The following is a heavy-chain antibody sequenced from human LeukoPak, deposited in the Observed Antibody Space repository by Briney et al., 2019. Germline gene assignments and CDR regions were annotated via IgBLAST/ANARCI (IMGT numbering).Heavy chain of an antibody. Sequence: PSETLSLTCTVSGGSISSYYWSWIRQPPGKGLERIGYIYYSGSTNYNPSLKSRVTISVDTSKNQFSLKLSSVTAADTAVYYCARGRYSSSWYYFDYWGQGTLVTVSS. CDR1: GGSISSYY. CDR3: ARGRYSSSWYYFDY. J-gene: IGHJ4*02. CDR2: IYYSGST. D-gene: IGHD6-13*01. V-gene: IGHV4-59*01.